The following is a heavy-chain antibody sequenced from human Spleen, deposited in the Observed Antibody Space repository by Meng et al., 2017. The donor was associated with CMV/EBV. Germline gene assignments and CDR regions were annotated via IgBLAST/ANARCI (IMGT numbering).Heavy chain of an antibody. CDR3: AKSMERGYSSGNDY. CDR1: GFSFRSYA. Sequence: QVQLVESGGGVVQPGRSLRLSCAASGFSFRSYAMHWVRRAPGKGLEWVSVISYDGSHKYYADSVKGRFTISRDNSKNMLYLQMNSLRAEDTAVYFCAKSMERGYSSGNDYWGQGTLVTVSS. V-gene: IGHV3-30*18. J-gene: IGHJ4*02. CDR2: ISYDGSHK. D-gene: IGHD5-18*01.